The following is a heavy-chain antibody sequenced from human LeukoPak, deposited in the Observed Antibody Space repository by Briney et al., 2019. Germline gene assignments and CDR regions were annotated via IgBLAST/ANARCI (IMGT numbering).Heavy chain of an antibody. CDR2: INHSGST. V-gene: IGHV4-34*01. D-gene: IGHD3-10*01. J-gene: IGHJ4*02. CDR3: ARRYSGSSPLDY. Sequence: SETLSLTCAVYGGSFSGYYWSWIRQPPGKGLEWIGEINHSGSTNYNPSLKSRVTISVDTSKNQFSLKLSSVTAADTAVYYCARRYSGSSPLDYWGQGTLVTVSS. CDR1: GGSFSGYY.